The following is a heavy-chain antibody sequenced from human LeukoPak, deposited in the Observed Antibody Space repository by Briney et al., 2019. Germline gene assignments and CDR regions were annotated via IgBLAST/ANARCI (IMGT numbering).Heavy chain of an antibody. CDR3: ARDSSGYYYFDY. J-gene: IGHJ4*02. V-gene: IGHV4-59*12. CDR2: IYYSGST. Sequence: SETLSLTCTVSGGSISSYYWSWIRQPPGKGLEWIGYIYYSGSTNYNPSLKSRVTISVDTSKNQFSLKLSSVTAADTAVYYCARDSSGYYYFDYWGQGTLVTVSS. D-gene: IGHD3-22*01. CDR1: GGSISSYY.